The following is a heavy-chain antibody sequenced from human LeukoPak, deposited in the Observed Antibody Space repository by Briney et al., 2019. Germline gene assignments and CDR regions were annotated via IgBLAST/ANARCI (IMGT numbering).Heavy chain of an antibody. J-gene: IGHJ4*02. CDR2: IYNGGST. Sequence: GGSLRLSCAASGFTFSSYMSWVRQAPGKGLEWVSLIYNGGSTYYAASVKGRFTISRDNSKNTLYLQMNSLRPEDTAVYYCAKGYNYAYEYWGQGTLVTVSS. D-gene: IGHD5-18*01. V-gene: IGHV3-53*01. CDR1: GFTFSSY. CDR3: AKGYNYAYEY.